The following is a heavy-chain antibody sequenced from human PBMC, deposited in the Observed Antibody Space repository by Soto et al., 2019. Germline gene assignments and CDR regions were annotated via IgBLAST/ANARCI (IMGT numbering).Heavy chain of an antibody. D-gene: IGHD3-3*01. Sequence: GGSLRLSCAASGFTFRNNVLSWVRQAPGKGLDCVSGITGSGRDTYYADSVKGRFTISRDNSKNTLYLQMNSLRAEDTAVYYCEREGGEVVIIDCMDVWGQGTTVTVSS. CDR2: ITGSGRDT. V-gene: IGHV3-23*01. CDR3: EREGGEVVIIDCMDV. CDR1: GFTFRNNV. J-gene: IGHJ6*02.